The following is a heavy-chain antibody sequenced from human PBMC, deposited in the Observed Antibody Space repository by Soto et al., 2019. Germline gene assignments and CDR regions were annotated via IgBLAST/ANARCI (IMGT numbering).Heavy chain of an antibody. J-gene: IGHJ6*02. CDR3: ARGEDAFFYYGLDV. Sequence: KTSETLSLTCTVSGGSITSSYWSWIRRPPGKGLEWIAYIYDTGISGYTPSTSYNPSLKSRVTMSVDTSKSQFSLKLASVTAADTAVYYCARGEDAFFYYGLDVWGQGITVTVSS. CDR2: IYDTGISGYTPST. CDR1: GGSITSSY. V-gene: IGHV4-59*01.